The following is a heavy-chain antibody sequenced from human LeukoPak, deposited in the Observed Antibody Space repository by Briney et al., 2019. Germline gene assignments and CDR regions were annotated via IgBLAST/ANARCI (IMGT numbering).Heavy chain of an antibody. CDR1: GFTFSSYA. CDR3: AKEPGEGAGSYYNY. Sequence: GGSLRLSCAAPGFTFSSYAMHWVRQAPGKGLEWVAVISYDGSNKYYADSVKGRFTISRDNSKNTLYLQMNSLRAEDTAVYYCAKEPGEGAGSYYNYWGQGTLVTVSS. CDR2: ISYDGSNK. J-gene: IGHJ4*02. V-gene: IGHV3-30-3*01. D-gene: IGHD3-10*01.